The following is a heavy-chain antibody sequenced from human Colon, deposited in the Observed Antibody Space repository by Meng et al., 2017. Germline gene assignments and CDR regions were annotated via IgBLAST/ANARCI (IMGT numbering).Heavy chain of an antibody. CDR1: GFTVGRNH. CDR3: ARSPRGMD. Sequence: GSPKISRAASGFTVGRNHRSWVRQAPGKGLEWVSVIYSGGSTSYPESVKGRFTISRDNSKNTLYLQMNSLRTEDTAVYYCARSPRGMDWGQGTLVTVSS. V-gene: IGHV3-66*02. D-gene: IGHD2-8*01. J-gene: IGHJ4*02. CDR2: IYSGGST.